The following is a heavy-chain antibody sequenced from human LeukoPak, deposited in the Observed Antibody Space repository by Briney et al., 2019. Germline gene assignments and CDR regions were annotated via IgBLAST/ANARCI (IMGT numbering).Heavy chain of an antibody. CDR2: IYSGGST. CDR1: GFTVSNNY. V-gene: IGHV3-53*01. CDR3: AREGGTYRNAFDY. D-gene: IGHD1-26*01. J-gene: IGHJ4*02. Sequence: GGSLRLPCAASGFTVSNNYMSWVRQAPGKGLEWVSVIYSGGSTYYADSVKGRFTISRDNSKNTLYLQMNSLRAEDTAVYYCAREGGTYRNAFDYWGQGTLVTVSS.